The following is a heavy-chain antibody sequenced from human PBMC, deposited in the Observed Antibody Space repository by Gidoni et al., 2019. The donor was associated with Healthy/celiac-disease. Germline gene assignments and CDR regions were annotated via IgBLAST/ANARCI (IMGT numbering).Heavy chain of an antibody. D-gene: IGHD3-9*01. J-gene: IGHJ4*02. Sequence: GRSLRLSCAASGFTFSSYAMHWVRQAPGKGLEWVAVISYDGSNKYYADSVKGRFTISRDNSKNTLYLQMNSLRAEDTAVYYCARESWDILTGSPYYFDYWGQGTLVTVSS. CDR1: GFTFSSYA. CDR2: ISYDGSNK. CDR3: ARESWDILTGSPYYFDY. V-gene: IGHV3-30-3*01.